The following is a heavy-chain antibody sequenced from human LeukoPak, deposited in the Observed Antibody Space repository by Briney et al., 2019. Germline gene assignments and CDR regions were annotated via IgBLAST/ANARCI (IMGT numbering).Heavy chain of an antibody. D-gene: IGHD3-9*01. Sequence: SETLSLTCAVYGGSFSGYYWSWIRQPPGKGLEWIGEINHSGSTNYNPSLKSRVTISVDTSNSQFSLKLTYVTAADTAVYYCARQPSGFYEKTGYYPYYFDSRGQGTLVTVSS. J-gene: IGHJ4*02. CDR1: GGSFSGYY. V-gene: IGHV4-34*01. CDR3: ARQPSGFYEKTGYYPYYFDS. CDR2: INHSGST.